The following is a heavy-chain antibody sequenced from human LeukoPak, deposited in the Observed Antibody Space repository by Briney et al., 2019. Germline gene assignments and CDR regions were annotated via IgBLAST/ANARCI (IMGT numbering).Heavy chain of an antibody. J-gene: IGHJ6*03. Sequence: SETLSLTCTVSGGSISSGDYYWSWIRQPPGKGLEWIGYIYYSGSTYYNPSLKSRVTISVDTSKNQFSLKLSSVTVADTAVYYCARAGSGWYDYYYYYMDVWGKGTTVTVSS. CDR1: GGSISSGDYY. CDR2: IYYSGST. CDR3: ARAGSGWYDYYYYYMDV. V-gene: IGHV4-30-4*08. D-gene: IGHD6-19*01.